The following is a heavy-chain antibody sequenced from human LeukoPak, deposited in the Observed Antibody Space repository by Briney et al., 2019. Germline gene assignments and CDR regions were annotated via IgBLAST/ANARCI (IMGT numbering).Heavy chain of an antibody. J-gene: IGHJ4*02. V-gene: IGHV3-23*01. D-gene: IGHD5-24*01. CDR2: ISGSGGTT. CDR1: GFSFSDYA. CDR3: AKERELPTTYFDF. Sequence: GGSLRLSCEASGFSFSDYAMSWVRQAPGKGLEWVSVISGSGGTTYYADSVRGRLTISRDSFKNTLYLQMNSLRAEDTAVYYCAKERELPTTYFDFWGQGSLVTVSS.